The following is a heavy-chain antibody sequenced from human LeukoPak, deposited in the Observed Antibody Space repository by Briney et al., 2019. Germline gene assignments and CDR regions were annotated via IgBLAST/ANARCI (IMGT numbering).Heavy chain of an antibody. CDR1: GGSISSGSYY. Sequence: PSETLSLTCTVSGGSISSGSYYWTWIRQPAGKGLEWIGYIYDSGSTKYNPSLKSRVTISVDTSKNQFSLKLTSVTAADTAVYYCARHDYGDNSHYYYGMDVWGQGTTVTVSS. J-gene: IGHJ6*02. CDR3: ARHDYGDNSHYYYGMDV. D-gene: IGHD4-23*01. CDR2: IYDSGST. V-gene: IGHV4-61*10.